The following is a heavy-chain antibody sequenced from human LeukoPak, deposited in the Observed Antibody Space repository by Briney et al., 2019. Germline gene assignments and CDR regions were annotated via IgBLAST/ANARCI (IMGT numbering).Heavy chain of an antibody. CDR2: YPGDSDT. D-gene: IGHD6-19*01. CDR3: ARLGIAVAGTVGYFDY. V-gene: IGHV5-51*01. Sequence: YPGDSDTRYSPSFQGQVTISADKSISTAYLQWSSLKASDTAMYYCARLGIAVAGTVGYFDYWGQGTLVTVSS. J-gene: IGHJ4*02.